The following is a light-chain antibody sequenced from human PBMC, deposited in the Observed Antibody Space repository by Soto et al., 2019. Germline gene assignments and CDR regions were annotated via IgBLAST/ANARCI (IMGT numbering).Light chain of an antibody. Sequence: EIVLTQSPATLSLSPGERATLSCRASQSVSSSLAWYQQKPGQAPRLLIYDASNRATGIPARFRGSGSGTDLTLTITSLAPEDFAVYYCQQRSNWPLTFGGGTKVEIK. J-gene: IGKJ4*01. CDR2: DAS. CDR1: QSVSSS. CDR3: QQRSNWPLT. V-gene: IGKV3-11*01.